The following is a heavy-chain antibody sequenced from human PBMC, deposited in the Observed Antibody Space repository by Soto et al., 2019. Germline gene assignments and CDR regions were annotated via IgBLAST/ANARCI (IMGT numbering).Heavy chain of an antibody. CDR1: GFTFSSYS. J-gene: IGHJ4*02. CDR2: ISSSSSYI. V-gene: IGHV3-21*01. D-gene: IGHD3-10*01. CDR3: ARVKGITMVRGGPDY. Sequence: PGGSLRLSCAASGFTFSSYSMNWVRQAPGKGLEWVSSISSSSSYIYYADSVKGRFTISRDNAKNSLYLQMNSLRAEDTAVYYCARVKGITMVRGGPDYWGQGTLVTVS.